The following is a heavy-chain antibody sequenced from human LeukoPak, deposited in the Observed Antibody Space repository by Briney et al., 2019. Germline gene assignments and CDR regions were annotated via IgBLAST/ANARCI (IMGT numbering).Heavy chain of an antibody. CDR1: GGSIRSGSYY. D-gene: IGHD7-27*01. Sequence: PSETLSLTCTVSGGSIRSGSYYWSWIRQPAGKGLEWIGYIYYSGSTNYNPSLKSRVTISVDTSKNQFSLKLSSVTAADTAVYYCARGQLGISYWGQGTLVTVSS. CDR3: ARGQLGISY. J-gene: IGHJ4*02. CDR2: IYYSGST. V-gene: IGHV4-61*10.